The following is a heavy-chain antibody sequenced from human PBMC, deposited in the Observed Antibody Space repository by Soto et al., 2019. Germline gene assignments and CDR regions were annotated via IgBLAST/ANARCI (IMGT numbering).Heavy chain of an antibody. CDR3: ARDFKIGGGWYFDY. V-gene: IGHV4-39*07. CDR2: IYYSGST. CDR1: GGSISSSSYY. J-gene: IGHJ4*02. Sequence: SETLSLTCTVSGGSISSSSYYWGWIRQPPGKGLEWIGSIYYSGSTYYNPSLKSRVTISVDTSKNQFSLELSSVTAADTAVYYCARDFKIGGGWYFDYWGQGTLVTVSS. D-gene: IGHD6-19*01.